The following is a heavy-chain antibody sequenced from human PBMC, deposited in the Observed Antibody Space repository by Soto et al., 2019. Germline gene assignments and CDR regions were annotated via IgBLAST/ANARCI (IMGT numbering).Heavy chain of an antibody. D-gene: IGHD3-22*01. CDR2: IYHSGST. CDR1: GCSIRSGGYS. CDR3: ARVQSYYDSSGYYYQAFFDY. V-gene: IGHV4-30-2*01. J-gene: IGHJ4*02. Sequence: SETLSLTCSVSGCSIRSGGYSWSWIRQPPGKGLEWIGYIYHSGSTYYNPSLKSRVTISVDRSKNQLSLKLSSVTAADTAVYYCARVQSYYDSSGYYYQAFFDYWGQGTLVTVSS.